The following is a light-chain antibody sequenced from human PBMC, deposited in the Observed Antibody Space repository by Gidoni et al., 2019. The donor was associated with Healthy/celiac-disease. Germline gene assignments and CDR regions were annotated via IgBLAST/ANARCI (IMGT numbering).Light chain of an antibody. CDR2: DAS. V-gene: IGKV1-33*01. Sequence: DIKMTQSPSSLSASVGDRVTITFQASQDISNYLHWYQQKPGKAPKLLIYDASNLETGVPSRFSGSGSGTDFTFTISSLQPEDIATYYCQQYDNLPFTFGPGTKVDIK. CDR3: QQYDNLPFT. CDR1: QDISNY. J-gene: IGKJ3*01.